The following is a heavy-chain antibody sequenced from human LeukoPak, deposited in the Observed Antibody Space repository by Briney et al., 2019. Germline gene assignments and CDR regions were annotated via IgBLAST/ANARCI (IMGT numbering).Heavy chain of an antibody. J-gene: IGHJ4*02. CDR3: ARETIAARVRYEG. CDR1: GFTFSSNA. Sequence: GGSLRLSCAASGFTFSSNAMSWVRQAPGKGLEWVSVIYSGGSTYYADSVKGRFTISRDNSKNTLYLQMNSLRAEDTAVYYCARETIAARVRYEGWGQGTLVTVSS. D-gene: IGHD6-6*01. V-gene: IGHV3-66*01. CDR2: IYSGGST.